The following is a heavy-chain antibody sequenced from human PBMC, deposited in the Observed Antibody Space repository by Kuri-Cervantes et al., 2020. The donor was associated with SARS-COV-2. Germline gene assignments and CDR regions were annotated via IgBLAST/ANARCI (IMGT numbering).Heavy chain of an antibody. CDR3: ASRYYEGPGLARKNHWYFDL. CDR1: GYTFTSYY. CDR2: INPSGGST. J-gene: IGHJ2*01. Sequence: ASVKVSCKASGYTFTSYYMHWVRQAPGQGLEWMGIINPSGGSTSYAQKFQGRVTMTRDTSTSTVYMELSSLRSEDTAVFYCASRYYEGPGLARKNHWYFDLWGRGTLITVSS. V-gene: IGHV1-46*01. D-gene: IGHD3-22*01.